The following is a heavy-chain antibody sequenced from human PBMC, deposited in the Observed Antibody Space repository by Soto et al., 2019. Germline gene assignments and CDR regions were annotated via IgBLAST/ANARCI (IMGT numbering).Heavy chain of an antibody. D-gene: IGHD3-16*01. V-gene: IGHV4-31*03. CDR3: ARDHSWGARWFDP. Sequence: QVQLQESGPGLVKPSQTLSLTCTVSGGSFSSGSYYWSWIRQHPGKGLEWIGYIYYRGSTYYSPSLKSRVTISVDTAKNQFSLKLSSVTAADTAVYYCARDHSWGARWFDPWGQGTLVTVSS. CDR2: IYYRGST. J-gene: IGHJ5*02. CDR1: GGSFSSGSYY.